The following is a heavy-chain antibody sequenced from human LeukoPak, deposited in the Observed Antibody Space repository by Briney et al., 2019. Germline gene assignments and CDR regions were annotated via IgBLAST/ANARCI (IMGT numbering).Heavy chain of an antibody. J-gene: IGHJ4*02. Sequence: ASVKVSCKASGYTFTSYYMHWVRQAPGQGLKWMGIINPSGGSTGYAQQFQGRLTMTRDTSTSTVYMELSSLRSEDTAVYYCARDSGEPLIRAFDIWGQGTLVTVSS. CDR2: INPSGGST. CDR1: GYTFTSYY. CDR3: ARDSGEPLIRAFDI. D-gene: IGHD1-14*01. V-gene: IGHV1-46*01.